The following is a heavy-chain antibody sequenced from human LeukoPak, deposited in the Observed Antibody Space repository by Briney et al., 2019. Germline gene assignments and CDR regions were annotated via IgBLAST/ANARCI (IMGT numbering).Heavy chain of an antibody. CDR1: GGSISSGSYY. V-gene: IGHV4-61*02. J-gene: IGHJ4*02. CDR3: ARDLEDYGDYFLGYFDY. CDR2: IYTSGST. D-gene: IGHD4-17*01. Sequence: SETLSLTCTVSGGSISSGSYYWSWIRQPAGKGLEWIGRIYTSGSTNYNPSLKSRVTISVDTSKNQFSLKLSSVTAADTAVYYCARDLEDYGDYFLGYFDYWGQGTLVTVSS.